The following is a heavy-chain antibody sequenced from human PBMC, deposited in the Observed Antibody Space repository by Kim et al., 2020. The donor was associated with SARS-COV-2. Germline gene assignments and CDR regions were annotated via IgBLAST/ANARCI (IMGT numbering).Heavy chain of an antibody. CDR3: ARSGRAYYYGMDV. Sequence: HPTLKSRVTTSVDTAKNQFSLKLSSVTAADTAVYYCARSGRAYYYGMDVWGQGTTVTVSS. J-gene: IGHJ6*02. V-gene: IGHV4-59*10. D-gene: IGHD2-15*01.